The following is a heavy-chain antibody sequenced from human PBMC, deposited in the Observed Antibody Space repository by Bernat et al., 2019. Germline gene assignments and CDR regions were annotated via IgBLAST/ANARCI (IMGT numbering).Heavy chain of an antibody. V-gene: IGHV3-9*01. CDR1: GFTFDDYA. D-gene: IGHD6-19*01. CDR3: AKAPYSSGWYNWFDP. Sequence: EAQLLESGGGLVQPGGSLRLSCAASGFTFDDYAMHWVRQAPGKGLEWVSGISWNSGSIGYADSVKGRFTISRDNAKNSLYLQMNSLRAEDTALYYCAKAPYSSGWYNWFDPWGQGTLVTVSS. J-gene: IGHJ5*02. CDR2: ISWNSGSI.